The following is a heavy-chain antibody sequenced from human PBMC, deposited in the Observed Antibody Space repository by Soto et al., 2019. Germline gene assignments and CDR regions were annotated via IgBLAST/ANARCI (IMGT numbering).Heavy chain of an antibody. D-gene: IGHD6-13*01. J-gene: IGHJ3*02. CDR1: GGSISSYS. CDR2: IYYSGST. Sequence: SETLCLTCTVSGGSISSYSWSWIRHPPGKGLEWIGYIYYSGSTNYNPSLKSRVTISVDTSKNQFSLKLSSVTAADTAVYYCASSNRYSSNRDAFDIWGQGTMDTVSS. CDR3: ASSNRYSSNRDAFDI. V-gene: IGHV4-59*08.